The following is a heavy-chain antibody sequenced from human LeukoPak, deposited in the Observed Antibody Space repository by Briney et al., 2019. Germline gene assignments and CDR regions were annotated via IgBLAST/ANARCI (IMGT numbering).Heavy chain of an antibody. CDR1: GYTFTKHG. Sequence: ASVKVSFLASGYTFTKHGISWVRQAPGQGVEWMGWSSCYNGDTNYAQKLQGRVTMSTATSTSTAYMELTGLRSDDTAVYYCVRYPTNTSGRYAYFDYWGQGTLVTVSS. V-gene: IGHV1-18*01. CDR3: VRYPTNTSGRYAYFDY. CDR2: SSCYNGDT. D-gene: IGHD6-19*01. J-gene: IGHJ4*02.